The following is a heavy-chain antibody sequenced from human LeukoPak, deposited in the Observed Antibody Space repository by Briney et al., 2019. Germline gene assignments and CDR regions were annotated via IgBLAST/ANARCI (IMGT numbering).Heavy chain of an antibody. J-gene: IGHJ4*02. D-gene: IGHD5-24*01. CDR2: IYPGGSET. V-gene: IGHV5-51*01. Sequence: MSGESLKISCKGSGYSFSSYWIAWVRQRPGKGLEWMGIIYPGGSETRYDPSFQGQVTISADSSTSTAYLQWSSLRASDTAMYYCARASRDGYNQNFDHWGQGTLVTVSS. CDR1: GYSFSSYW. CDR3: ARASRDGYNQNFDH.